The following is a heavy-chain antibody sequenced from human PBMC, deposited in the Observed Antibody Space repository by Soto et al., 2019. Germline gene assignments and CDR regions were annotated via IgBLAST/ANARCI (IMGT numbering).Heavy chain of an antibody. Sequence: QVQLVESGGGVVQPGRSLRHSCAASGFTFGSYAMHWVRQVPGKGLEWVAVISYDGSNKYYADSVKGRFTISRDNSKNTLYLQMNSLRDEDTAVYYCARPLWRDDYNWGYFDLWGRGTLVTVSS. CDR1: GFTFGSYA. V-gene: IGHV3-30-3*01. D-gene: IGHD4-4*01. CDR3: ARPLWRDDYNWGYFDL. CDR2: ISYDGSNK. J-gene: IGHJ2*01.